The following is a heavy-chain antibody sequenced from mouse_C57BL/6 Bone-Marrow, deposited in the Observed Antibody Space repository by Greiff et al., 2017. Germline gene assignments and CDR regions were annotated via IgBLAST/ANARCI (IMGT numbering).Heavy chain of an antibody. CDR2: IDPSDSYT. CDR1: GYTFTSYW. Sequence: QVQLQQPGAELVMPGASVKLSCKASGYTFTSYWMHWVKQRPGQGLEWIGEIDPSDSYTNYNQKFKGKSTLTVDKSSSTAYMQLSSLTSEDSAVFYYARSSSTMVEAYWGRGNLVTVSA. V-gene: IGHV1-69*01. D-gene: IGHD2-1*01. CDR3: ARSSSTMVEAY. J-gene: IGHJ3*01.